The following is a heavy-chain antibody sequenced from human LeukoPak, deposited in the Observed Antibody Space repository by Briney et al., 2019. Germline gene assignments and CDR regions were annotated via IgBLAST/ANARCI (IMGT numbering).Heavy chain of an antibody. CDR2: ISGSGNT. CDR1: GFTFSSYA. V-gene: IGHV3-23*01. J-gene: IGHJ4*02. D-gene: IGHD6-13*01. CDR3: ANSERSSWNYYFDY. Sequence: GRSLRLSCAASGFTFSSYAMSWVRQAPGKGLEWVSVISGSGNTFYADSVKGRFTISRDNSKNTLYLQMNSLRAEDTAVYYCANSERSSWNYYFDYWGQGTLVTVSS.